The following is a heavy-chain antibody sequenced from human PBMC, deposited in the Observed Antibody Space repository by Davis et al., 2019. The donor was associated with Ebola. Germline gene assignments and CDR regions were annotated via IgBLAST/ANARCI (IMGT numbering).Heavy chain of an antibody. CDR1: GFTFTSYA. Sequence: GESLKISCVASGFTFTSYAMHWVRQAPGKGLEWVAVVSHSEREKFYADSVKGRFTISRDNSENTLYLQMNSLTADDTAVYYCTRAVFHEVLDYWGQGTPVTVSS. CDR2: VSHSEREK. V-gene: IGHV3-30*04. CDR3: TRAVFHEVLDY. D-gene: IGHD3-3*01. J-gene: IGHJ4*02.